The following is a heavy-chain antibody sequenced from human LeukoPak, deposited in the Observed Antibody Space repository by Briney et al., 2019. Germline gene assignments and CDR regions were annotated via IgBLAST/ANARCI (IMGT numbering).Heavy chain of an antibody. CDR2: ISGSGHTV. CDR3: ARIDSRGDLSFDY. J-gene: IGHJ4*02. D-gene: IGHD3-22*01. Sequence: PGGSLILSCAASGLTFGFYNMNWVRQAPGKRLEWLSYISGSGHTVHYADSVKGRFTVSRDNAKKSLYLQMNSLRAEDTAVYYCARIDSRGDLSFDYWGQGTLVTVSS. V-gene: IGHV3-48*01. CDR1: GLTFGFYN.